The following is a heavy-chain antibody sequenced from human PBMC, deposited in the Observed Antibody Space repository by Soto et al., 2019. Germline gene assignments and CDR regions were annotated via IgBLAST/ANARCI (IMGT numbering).Heavy chain of an antibody. J-gene: IGHJ3*02. CDR1: GFSISNYS. CDR2: ISFSSNTI. D-gene: IGHD3-22*01. Sequence: GGSLRLSCAASGFSISNYSMNWVRQAPGKGLEWISYISFSSNTIFYADSVKGRFTISRDNAKNSLYLQMNSLRDEDTAIYYCAKTRYDTSGYACDIWGQGTMVTV. V-gene: IGHV3-48*02. CDR3: AKTRYDTSGYACDI.